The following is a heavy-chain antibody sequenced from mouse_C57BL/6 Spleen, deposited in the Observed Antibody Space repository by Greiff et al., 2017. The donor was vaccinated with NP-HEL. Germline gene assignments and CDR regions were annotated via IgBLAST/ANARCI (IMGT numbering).Heavy chain of an antibody. J-gene: IGHJ3*01. V-gene: IGHV14-3*01. Sequence: VHVKQSVAELVRPGASVKLSCTASGFNIKNTYMHWVKQRPEQGLEWIGRIDPANGNTKYAPKFQGKATITADTSSNTAYLQLSSLTSEDTAIYYCALITTGGAWFAYWGQGTLVTVSA. CDR1: GFNIKNTY. D-gene: IGHD1-1*01. CDR2: IDPANGNT. CDR3: ALITTGGAWFAY.